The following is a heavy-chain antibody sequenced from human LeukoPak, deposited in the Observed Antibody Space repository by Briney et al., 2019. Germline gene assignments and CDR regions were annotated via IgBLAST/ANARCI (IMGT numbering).Heavy chain of an antibody. CDR2: IGTAGDT. D-gene: IGHD5/OR15-5a*01. CDR3: ARGLRTGAFDI. J-gene: IGHJ3*02. CDR1: GFTFSSYD. V-gene: IGHV3-13*01. Sequence: TGGSLRLSCAASGFTFSSYDMHWVRQATGKGLEWVSAIGTAGDTYYPGSVKGRFTISRENAKNSLYLQMNSLRAGDTAVYYCARGLRTGAFDIWGQATMVTVSS.